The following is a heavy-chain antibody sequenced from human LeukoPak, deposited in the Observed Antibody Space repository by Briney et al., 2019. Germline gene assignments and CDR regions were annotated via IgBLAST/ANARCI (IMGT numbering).Heavy chain of an antibody. CDR3: ARLGPIVVVTQFDY. CDR2: INHSGST. V-gene: IGHV4-34*01. CDR1: GGSFSGYY. J-gene: IGHJ4*02. Sequence: PSETLSLTCAVYGGSFSGYYWSWIRQPPGKGLEWIGEINHSGSTNYNPSLKSRVTISVDTSKNQFSLKLSSVTAADTAVYYCARLGPIVVVTQFDYWGQGTLVTVSS. D-gene: IGHD3-22*01.